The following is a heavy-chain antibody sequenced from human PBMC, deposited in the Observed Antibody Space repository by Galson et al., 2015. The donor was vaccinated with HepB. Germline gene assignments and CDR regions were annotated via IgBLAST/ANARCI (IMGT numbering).Heavy chain of an antibody. V-gene: IGHV1-18*04. CDR2: ISAYKGNT. J-gene: IGHJ4*02. CDR1: GYTFTSYG. CDR3: ARAVGAAVAGIKYYFDY. D-gene: IGHD6-19*01. Sequence: SVKVSCKASGYTFTSYGISWVRQAPGQGLEWMGWISAYKGNTNYAQKLQGRVTMTTDTSTSTAYMELRSLRSDDTAVYYCARAVGAAVAGIKYYFDYWGQGTLVTVSS.